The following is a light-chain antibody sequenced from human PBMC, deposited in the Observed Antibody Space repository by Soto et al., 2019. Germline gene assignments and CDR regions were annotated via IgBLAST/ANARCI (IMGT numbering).Light chain of an antibody. CDR2: AAS. CDR1: QGVSAY. J-gene: IGKJ2*01. V-gene: IGKV1-39*01. Sequence: DIQMTQSPSSLSASVGDRVTITCRASQGVSAYLLWYQQRQGRAPKLLIYAASNLLSGVPSRFSGGGSGTNCTLTVGSVEPEYLAAYCGQQSYRTPHTVGPGTKLETK. CDR3: QQSYRTPHT.